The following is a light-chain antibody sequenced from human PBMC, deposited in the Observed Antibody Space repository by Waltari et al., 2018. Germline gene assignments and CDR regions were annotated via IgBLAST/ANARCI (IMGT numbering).Light chain of an antibody. Sequence: SYELTQPPSVSVSPGQTARITCSGTKLGSTYNSWYQRKPGPSPVLVIYQDRKRPSGIPERFSGSSSADMAALTISDTQPADEADYFCQTWDSNTDVFFGGGTTLTVI. V-gene: IGLV3-1*01. CDR3: QTWDSNTDVF. J-gene: IGLJ2*01. CDR2: QDR. CDR1: KLGSTY.